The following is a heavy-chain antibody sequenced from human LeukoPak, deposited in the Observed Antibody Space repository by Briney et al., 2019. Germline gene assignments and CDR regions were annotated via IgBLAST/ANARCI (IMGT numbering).Heavy chain of an antibody. D-gene: IGHD2-2*02. CDR2: FYTCGST. V-gene: IGHV4-4*07. Sequence: KTSETLSLTCTVSGGSISSYYWSWIRQLAGKGLEWIGRFYTCGSTNYNPSLKSRVTMSVDKSKNQFSLKLNSVTAADTAVYYCARDSSSSPSCYNHSLVPWREGTLVTVSS. J-gene: IGHJ5*02. CDR1: GGSISSYY. CDR3: ARDSSSSPSCYNHSLVP.